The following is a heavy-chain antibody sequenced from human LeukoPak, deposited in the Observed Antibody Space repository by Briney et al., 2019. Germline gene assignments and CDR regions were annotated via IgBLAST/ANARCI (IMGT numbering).Heavy chain of an antibody. V-gene: IGHV1-46*01. Sequence: GASVKVSCKASGYTFTSYYMHWVRQAPGQGLEWMGIINPSGGSTSYAQKFQGRVTMTRDMSTSTVYMELSSLRSEDTAVYYCAREKGGPNSSGSDAFDIWGQGTMVTVSS. CDR2: INPSGGST. CDR1: GYTFTSYY. J-gene: IGHJ3*02. CDR3: AREKGGPNSSGSDAFDI. D-gene: IGHD3-22*01.